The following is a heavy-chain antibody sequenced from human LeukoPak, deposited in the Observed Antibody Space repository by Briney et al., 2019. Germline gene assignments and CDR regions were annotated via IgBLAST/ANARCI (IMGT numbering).Heavy chain of an antibody. Sequence: PGGSLRLSCAASGFTFNRYAMSWVRQAPGKGLEWVSAISGSGGSTYYADSVKGRFTISRDNSKNTLYLQMNSLRAEDTAVYYCAKSQISKTYYYGMDVWGQGTTVTVSS. J-gene: IGHJ6*02. CDR3: AKSQISKTYYYGMDV. CDR1: GFTFNRYA. D-gene: IGHD3-3*01. CDR2: ISGSGGST. V-gene: IGHV3-23*01.